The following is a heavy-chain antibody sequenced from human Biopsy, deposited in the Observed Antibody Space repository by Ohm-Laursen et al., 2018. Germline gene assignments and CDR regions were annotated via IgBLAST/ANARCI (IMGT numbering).Heavy chain of an antibody. CDR1: GGTLRNYA. CDR3: ATKLTGYFHH. J-gene: IGHJ1*01. CDR2: NIPILGTG. Sequence: SAKVSCTVSGGTLRNYAVNRVRQAPAQGLEWLGGNIPILGTGNYAQKFQDRVTVAADTSTSTATMELRSLRSDDTAVYYCATKLTGYFHHWGQGTLVIVSS. D-gene: IGHD3-9*01. V-gene: IGHV1-69*06.